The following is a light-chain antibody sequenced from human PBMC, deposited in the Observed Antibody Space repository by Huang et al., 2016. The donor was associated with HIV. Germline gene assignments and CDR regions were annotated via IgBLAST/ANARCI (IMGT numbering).Light chain of an antibody. CDR2: AAS. Sequence: PGERATLYCRASPSVSGNSIAWYQHKPGQAPRIFIYAASNGATGIQDRFNGSESVTDFTPTISRLEPEDFAGYHCQQYGISPGTFGQGTKVEI. J-gene: IGKJ1*01. V-gene: IGKV3-20*01. CDR1: PSVSGNS. CDR3: QQYGISPGT.